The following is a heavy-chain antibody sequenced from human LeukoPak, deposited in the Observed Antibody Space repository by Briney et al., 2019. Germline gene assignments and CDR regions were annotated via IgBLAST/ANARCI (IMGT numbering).Heavy chain of an antibody. CDR1: GGSLCSYY. Sequence: PSETLSHTRTVSGGSLCSYYGSWIRQPPGKGLEWIGYIYTSGSTTYTTSLKSRVTISVDTSKNQFSLRLSSGTVADTAVYYCARPRSSGWYFDYGGKGTLVTVSS. V-gene: IGHV4-4*08. J-gene: IGHJ4*02. CDR3: ARPRSSGWYFDY. D-gene: IGHD6-19*01. CDR2: IYTSGST.